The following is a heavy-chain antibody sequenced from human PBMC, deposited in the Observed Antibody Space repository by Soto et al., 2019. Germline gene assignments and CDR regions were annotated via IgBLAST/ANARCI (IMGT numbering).Heavy chain of an antibody. V-gene: IGHV3-48*01. Sequence: GGSLRLSCAASGFTFSSYSMNWVRQAPGKGLEWVSYISSSSSTIYYADSVKGRFTISRDNAKNSLYLQMNSLRAEDTAVYYCARDDTPIYGDYGQQYWYFDLWGRGTLVTVSS. D-gene: IGHD4-17*01. CDR3: ARDDTPIYGDYGQQYWYFDL. CDR1: GFTFSSYS. CDR2: ISSSSSTI. J-gene: IGHJ2*01.